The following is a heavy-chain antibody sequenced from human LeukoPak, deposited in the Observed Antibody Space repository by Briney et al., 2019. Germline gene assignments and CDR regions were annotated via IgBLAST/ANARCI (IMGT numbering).Heavy chain of an antibody. J-gene: IGHJ5*02. CDR2: ISYDGSNE. D-gene: IGHD6-13*01. CDR3: TKAEFSSSWYNLKGPFDP. CDR1: GFTFSRYG. Sequence: QPGRSLRLSCAASGFTFSRYGMHWVRQAPGKGLEWVAVISYDGSNEYFADSVKGRFTISRDSSKNTLYLQMHSLRAEDTAVYYCTKAEFSSSWYNLKGPFDPWGQGTLVTVSS. V-gene: IGHV3-30*18.